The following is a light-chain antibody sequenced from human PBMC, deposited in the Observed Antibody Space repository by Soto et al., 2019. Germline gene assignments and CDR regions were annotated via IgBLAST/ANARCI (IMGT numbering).Light chain of an antibody. CDR2: TGS. CDR3: QQTLSFPPT. Sequence: IQMPPSPSSVSASVFDIFTITGRASQAIDSWLAWYQQKPGEAPKLLIFTGSLLHSGVPPRFSGSGSGTDFTLTISSLQPEDFATYYCQQTLSFPPTFGQGHKGAIK. V-gene: IGKV1-12*01. CDR1: QAIDSW. J-gene: IGKJ1*01.